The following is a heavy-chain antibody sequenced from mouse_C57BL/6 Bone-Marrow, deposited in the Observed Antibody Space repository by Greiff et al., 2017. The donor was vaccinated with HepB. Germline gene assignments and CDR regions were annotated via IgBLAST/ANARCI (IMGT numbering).Heavy chain of an antibody. V-gene: IGHV1-55*01. CDR3: ARKGKLRAWFAY. CDR1: GYTFPSYW. J-gene: IGHJ3*01. CDR2: IYPGSGST. D-gene: IGHD1-1*01. Sequence: VQLQQPGAELVKPGASVKMSCKASGYTFPSYWITWVKQRPGQGLEWIGDIYPGSGSTNYNEKFKSKATLTVDTSSSTAYMQLSSLTSEDSAVYYCARKGKLRAWFAYWGQGTLVTVSA.